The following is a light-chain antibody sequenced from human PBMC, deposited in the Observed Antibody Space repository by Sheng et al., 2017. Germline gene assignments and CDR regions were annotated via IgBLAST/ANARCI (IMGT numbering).Light chain of an antibody. Sequence: DIVVTQSPATLSVSPGERATLSCRTSQSVGSKLAWYQQKRGQAPRLLIFGASTRATGIPARFSGSGSGTEFTLTISSLQSEDFAVYYCQQYNNWPSWTFGHGTNGG. V-gene: IGKV3-15*01. CDR1: QSVGSK. CDR2: GAS. J-gene: IGKJ1*01. CDR3: QQYNNWPSWT.